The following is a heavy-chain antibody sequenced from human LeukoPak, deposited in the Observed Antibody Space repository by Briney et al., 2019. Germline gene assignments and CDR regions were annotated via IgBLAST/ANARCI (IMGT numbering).Heavy chain of an antibody. J-gene: IGHJ4*02. D-gene: IGHD2-8*02. V-gene: IGHV4-59*01. CDR1: GGSISSYY. CDR2: IYSSGST. CDR3: ARGPYWDFDY. Sequence: SETLSLTCSVSGGSISSYYWSWIRLPPGKGLEWIGFIYSSGSTNYSPSLKSRVTTSVDTSKNQFSLKLISVTAADTAVYYCARGPYWDFDYWGQGILVTVSS.